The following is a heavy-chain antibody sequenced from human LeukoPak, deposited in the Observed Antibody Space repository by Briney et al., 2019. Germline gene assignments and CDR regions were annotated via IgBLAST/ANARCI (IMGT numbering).Heavy chain of an antibody. CDR3: ARGGARPRYHHFDY. CDR1: GGSISSSSYY. CDR2: IYYSGST. Sequence: SETLSLTCTVSGGSISSSSYYWGWIRQPPGKGLEWIGSIYYSGSTYYNPSLKSRVTISVDTSKNQFSLKLSSVTAADTAVYYCARGGARPRYHHFDYWGQGTLVTVSS. D-gene: IGHD2-21*01. V-gene: IGHV4-39*01. J-gene: IGHJ4*02.